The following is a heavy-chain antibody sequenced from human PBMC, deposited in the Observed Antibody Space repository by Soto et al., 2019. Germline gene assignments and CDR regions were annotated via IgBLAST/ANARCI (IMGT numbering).Heavy chain of an antibody. V-gene: IGHV1-3*01. D-gene: IGHD4-17*01. CDR2: INAGNGNT. CDR1: GYTFTSYA. Sequence: ASVKVSCKASGYTFTSYAMHWGRKAPGQRLEWMGWINAGNGNTKYSQKFQGRVTITRDTSASTAYMELSSLRSEDTAVYYCARDFTVWDYGDYRLYYYYGMDVWGQGTTVTVSS. J-gene: IGHJ6*02. CDR3: ARDFTVWDYGDYRLYYYYGMDV.